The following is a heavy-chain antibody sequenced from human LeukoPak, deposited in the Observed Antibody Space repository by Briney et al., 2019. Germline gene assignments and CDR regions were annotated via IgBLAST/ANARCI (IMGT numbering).Heavy chain of an antibody. CDR2: ISTYNGET. D-gene: IGHD3-16*01. J-gene: IGHJ4*02. CDR1: GYTFTNYA. CDR3: ARGKGGRDY. Sequence: GASVKVSCKASGYTFTNYAITWVRQAPGQGFEWMGWISTYNGETAYAQKLQGRVTMTTDTSTTTAYMELRSLRCDDTAVYYCARGKGGRDYWGQGTLVTVSS. V-gene: IGHV1-18*01.